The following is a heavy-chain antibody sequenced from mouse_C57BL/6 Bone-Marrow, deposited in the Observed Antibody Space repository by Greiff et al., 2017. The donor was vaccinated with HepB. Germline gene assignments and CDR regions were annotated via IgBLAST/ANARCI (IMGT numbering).Heavy chain of an antibody. CDR1: GFSLTSYG. J-gene: IGHJ3*01. Sequence: VKLMESGPGLVQPSQSLSITCTVPGFSLTSYGVHWVRQSPGKGLEWLGVIWRGGSTDYNAAFMSRLSITKDHSKSQVFFKMNRLQADDTAIYYCALYYYGSSPFAYWGQGTLVTVSA. CDR3: ALYYYGSSPFAY. D-gene: IGHD1-1*01. V-gene: IGHV2-5*01. CDR2: IWRGGST.